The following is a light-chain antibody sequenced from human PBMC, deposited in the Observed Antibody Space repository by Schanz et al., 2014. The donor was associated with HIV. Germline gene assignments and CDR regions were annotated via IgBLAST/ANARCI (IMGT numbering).Light chain of an antibody. J-gene: IGLJ3*02. CDR1: SSDVGKYGL. CDR3: HSHTDSGTLM. CDR2: EVT. V-gene: IGLV2-14*02. Sequence: QSALTQPASVSGSPGQSITISCTGTSSDVGKYGLVSWYQQHPGQVPKLIIYEVTRRPSGVSDRFSASKSGNTASLTISGLQAEDEADYYCHSHTDSGTLMFGGGTKLTVL.